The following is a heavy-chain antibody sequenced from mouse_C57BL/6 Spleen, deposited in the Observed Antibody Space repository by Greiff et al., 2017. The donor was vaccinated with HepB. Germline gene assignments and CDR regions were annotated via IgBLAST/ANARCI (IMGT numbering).Heavy chain of an antibody. D-gene: IGHD6-1*01. Sequence: EVKLVESGAELVRPGASVKLSCTASGFNIKDDYMHWVKQRPEQGLEWIGWIDPENGDTEYASKFQGKATITADTSSNTAYLQLSSLTSEDTAVYYCTTGSFYWGQGTTLTVSS. J-gene: IGHJ2*01. CDR1: GFNIKDDY. CDR2: IDPENGDT. CDR3: TTGSFY. V-gene: IGHV14-4*01.